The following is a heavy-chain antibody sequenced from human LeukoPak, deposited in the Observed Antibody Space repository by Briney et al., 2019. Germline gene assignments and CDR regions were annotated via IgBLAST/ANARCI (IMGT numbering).Heavy chain of an antibody. V-gene: IGHV1-8*01. CDR1: GYPFTSYD. D-gene: IGHD5-12*01. CDR2: MNPNSGNT. CDR3: ARVIGQWLPVDY. Sequence: ASVKVSCKASGYPFTSYDINWVRQATGQGLEWMGWMNPNSGNTGYAQKFQGRVTMTRNTSISTAYMELSSLRSEDTAVYFCARVIGQWLPVDYWGQGTLVTVSS. J-gene: IGHJ4*02.